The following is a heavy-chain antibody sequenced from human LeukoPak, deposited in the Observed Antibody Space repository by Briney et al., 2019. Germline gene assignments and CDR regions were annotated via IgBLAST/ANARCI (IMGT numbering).Heavy chain of an antibody. V-gene: IGHV3-23*01. CDR2: LTASGGTT. Sequence: PGGSLRLSCGASGFPFGSYAVSWVRQAPGKGLEWVSALTASGGTTYYADSVKGRFTISRDNSKNTLYLHMSSLRAEDTAVYYCANLIFTAYSRPSYFDSWGQGTLVTVSS. D-gene: IGHD3-9*01. CDR3: ANLIFTAYSRPSYFDS. J-gene: IGHJ4*02. CDR1: GFPFGSYA.